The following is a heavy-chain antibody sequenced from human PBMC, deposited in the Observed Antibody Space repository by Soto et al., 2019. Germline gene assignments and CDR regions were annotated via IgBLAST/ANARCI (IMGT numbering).Heavy chain of an antibody. Sequence: GGSLRLSCAATGFTFSSDGLNWVRQTPGKGLEWVSGISASGGGVYYAESVKGRFTISRDNSKNTLYLQMSGLRVEDTAVYYCAKSPRRGYEPPWDYWGQGTQVTVSS. V-gene: IGHV3-23*01. J-gene: IGHJ4*02. D-gene: IGHD1-1*01. CDR2: ISASGGGV. CDR1: GFTFSSDG. CDR3: AKSPRRGYEPPWDY.